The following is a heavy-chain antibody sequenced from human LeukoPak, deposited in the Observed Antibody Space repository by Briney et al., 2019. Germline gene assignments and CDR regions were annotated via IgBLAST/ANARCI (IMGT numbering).Heavy chain of an antibody. CDR3: SRSANYDGSGNYYDY. V-gene: IGHV3-74*01. CDR2: ISDGGSTT. Sequence: PGGSLRLSCAASGFTFSSYWMHWARQAPGKGLVWVSRISDGGSTTTYADSVKGRFTISRDNAKNTLYLQMNGLRAEDTAVYYCSRSANYDGSGNYYDYWGQGTLVTVSS. CDR1: GFTFSSYW. D-gene: IGHD3-22*01. J-gene: IGHJ4*02.